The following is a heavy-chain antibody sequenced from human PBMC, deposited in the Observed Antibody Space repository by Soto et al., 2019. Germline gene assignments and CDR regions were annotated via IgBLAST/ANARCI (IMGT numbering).Heavy chain of an antibody. CDR3: ARERKGMDV. CDR2: MNPNRGNT. CDR1: GYTFTSYD. J-gene: IGHJ6*02. Sequence: QLVQSGAEVKKPGALVKVSCKASGYTFTSYDINWVRQATGQGLEWMGWMNPNRGNTGYAPKCQGRGTLTRNTSISTTYRELSSLRSADTAVYYCARERKGMDVWGQGTTVTVSS. V-gene: IGHV1-8*01.